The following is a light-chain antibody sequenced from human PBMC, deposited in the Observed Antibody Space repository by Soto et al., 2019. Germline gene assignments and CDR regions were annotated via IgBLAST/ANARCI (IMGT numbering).Light chain of an antibody. CDR3: GTWDSSLSAVV. J-gene: IGLJ2*01. Sequence: QSVLTQPPSVSGTLGQRVTISCTGSSSNIGAGYDVQWYQQLPGTAPKLLIHSNTNRPSGVPDRFSASKSGTSASLAITGLQAEDEADYYCGTWDSSLSAVVFGGGTKLTVL. V-gene: IGLV1-40*01. CDR2: SNT. CDR1: SSNIGAGYD.